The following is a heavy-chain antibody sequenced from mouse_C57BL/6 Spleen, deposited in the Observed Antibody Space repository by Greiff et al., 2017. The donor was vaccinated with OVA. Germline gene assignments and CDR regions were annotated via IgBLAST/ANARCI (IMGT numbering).Heavy chain of an antibody. CDR2: IYPRSGNT. CDR1: GYTLTSYG. J-gene: IGHJ3*01. Sequence: QVQLKESGAELARPGASVKLSCKASGYTLTSYGISWVKQRTGQGLEWIGEIYPRSGNTYYNEKFKGKATLTADKSSSTAYMELRSLTSEDSAVYFCARSYYDAWFAYWGQGTLVTVSA. D-gene: IGHD2-4*01. V-gene: IGHV1-81*01. CDR3: ARSYYDAWFAY.